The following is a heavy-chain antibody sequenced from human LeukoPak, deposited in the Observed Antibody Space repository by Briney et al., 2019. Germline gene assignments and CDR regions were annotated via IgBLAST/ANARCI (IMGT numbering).Heavy chain of an antibody. CDR2: VHLDGRT. J-gene: IGHJ4*02. V-gene: IGHV4-4*02. D-gene: IGHD3-3*01. CDR3: AREGGFYRPLDY. CDR1: GGSITNTNW. Sequence: SETLSLTCGVSGGSITNTNWWTWVRQPPGKGLEWIGEVHLDGRTNYNPSLKSRLIMSVDLPENHISLKLTSVTAADTAVYYCAREGGFYRPLDYSGQGTLVTVSS.